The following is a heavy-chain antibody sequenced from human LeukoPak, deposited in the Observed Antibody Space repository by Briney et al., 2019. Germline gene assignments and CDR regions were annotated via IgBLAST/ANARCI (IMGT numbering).Heavy chain of an antibody. D-gene: IGHD6-19*01. V-gene: IGHV3-48*03. CDR1: GFTFNRYW. CDR2: ISSSGSTI. Sequence: PGGSLRLSCAASGFTFNRYWMHWVRQAPGKGLEWVSYISSSGSTIYYADSVKGRFTISRDNAKNSLYLQMNSLRAEDTAVYYCARESGYSSGWYGDAFDIWGQGTMVTVSS. J-gene: IGHJ3*02. CDR3: ARESGYSSGWYGDAFDI.